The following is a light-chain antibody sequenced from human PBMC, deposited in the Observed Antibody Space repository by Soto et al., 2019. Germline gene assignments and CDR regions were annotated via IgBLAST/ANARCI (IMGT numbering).Light chain of an antibody. Sequence: EIVMTQSPATLPVSPGEKATLSCRASQSVNNNLAWYQQKPGQAPRLLIYFASTRATGIPARFSGSGSGTEFSLTISSLQSEDFAVYYCQQYSKWPLTFGGGTKVETK. CDR1: QSVNNN. CDR2: FAS. J-gene: IGKJ4*01. CDR3: QQYSKWPLT. V-gene: IGKV3-15*01.